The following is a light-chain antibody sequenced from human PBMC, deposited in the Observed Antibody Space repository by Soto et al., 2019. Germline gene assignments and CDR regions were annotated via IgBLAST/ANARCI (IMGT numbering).Light chain of an antibody. J-gene: IGKJ1*01. CDR1: QDIRND. Sequence: IQVTQSPSSLSASVGDRVTITCRASQDIRNDLAWYQQRPGQAPHLLIYKASTLKSGVPSRFSGSGSGTEFTLTISSLQPDDFATYYCQHYNSYSEAFGQGTKVDIK. CDR2: KAS. V-gene: IGKV1-5*03. CDR3: QHYNSYSEA.